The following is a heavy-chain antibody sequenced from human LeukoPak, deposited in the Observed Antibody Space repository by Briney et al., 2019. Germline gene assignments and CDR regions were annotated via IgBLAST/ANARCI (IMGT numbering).Heavy chain of an antibody. D-gene: IGHD5-12*01. V-gene: IGHV3-7*03. CDR3: ARDSYSGYDTTPDY. J-gene: IGHJ4*02. Sequence: GRSLRLSCAASGFTFSSYAMHWVRQAPGKGLEWVANIKQDGSQKYYVDSVKGRFTISRDNAKNSLYLQMNSLRAEDTAVYYCARDSYSGYDTTPDYWGKGTLVTVSS. CDR1: GFTFSSYA. CDR2: IKQDGSQK.